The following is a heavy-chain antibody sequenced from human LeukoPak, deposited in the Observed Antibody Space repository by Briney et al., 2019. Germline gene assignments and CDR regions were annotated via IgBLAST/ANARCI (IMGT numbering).Heavy chain of an antibody. D-gene: IGHD5-18*01. V-gene: IGHV4-31*03. Sequence: SETLSLTCTVSGGSISSGGYYWSWIRQHLGKGLEWIGYIYYSGSTYYNPSLKSRVTISVDTSKNQFSLKLSSVTAADTAVYYCASASGIQLWLEPYYFDYWGQGTLVTVSS. J-gene: IGHJ4*02. CDR2: IYYSGST. CDR3: ASASGIQLWLEPYYFDY. CDR1: GGSISSGGYY.